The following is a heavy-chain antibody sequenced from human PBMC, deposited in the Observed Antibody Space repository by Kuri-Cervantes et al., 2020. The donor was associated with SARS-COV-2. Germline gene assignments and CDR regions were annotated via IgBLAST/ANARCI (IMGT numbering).Heavy chain of an antibody. D-gene: IGHD2-15*01. Sequence: SETLSLTCAISGDSVSSTSAAWNWIRQSPSRGLEWLGRTYHRSKWYNEYAVSVKSRITINPDTSKNQFSLQLNFVTPEDTAVYYCARAPDGYRSGGSCYSGYFQHWGQGTLVTVSS. CDR1: GDSVSSTSAA. CDR3: ARAPDGYRSGGSCYSGYFQH. J-gene: IGHJ1*01. V-gene: IGHV6-1*01. CDR2: TYHRSKWYN.